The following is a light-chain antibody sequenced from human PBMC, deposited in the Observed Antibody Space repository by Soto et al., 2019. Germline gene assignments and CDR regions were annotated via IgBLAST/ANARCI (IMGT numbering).Light chain of an antibody. J-gene: IGKJ1*01. CDR3: QHYNSYSEA. CDR2: AAS. CDR1: QGISSY. V-gene: IGKV1-8*01. Sequence: AIRMTQSPSSLSASPGDRLTISCRASQGISSYLAWYQKKPGKAPKLLIYAASTLQSGVPSRFSGSGSGTEFTLTISSLQPDDFATYYCQHYNSYSEAFGQGSKVDI.